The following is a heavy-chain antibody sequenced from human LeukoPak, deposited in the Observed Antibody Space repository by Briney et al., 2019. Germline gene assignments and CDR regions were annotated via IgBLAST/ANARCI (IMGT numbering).Heavy chain of an antibody. D-gene: IGHD6-13*01. CDR3: ARVYYSSSYDYWYFDL. V-gene: IGHV4-59*01. J-gene: IGHJ2*01. CDR1: GDSISSYY. CDR2: IYYSGST. Sequence: PSETLSLTCTVSGDSISSYYCSWIRQPPGKGLEWIGYIYYSGSTNYNPSLKSRVTISVDTSKNQFSLKLSSVTAADTAVYYCARVYYSSSYDYWYFDLWGRGTLVTVSS.